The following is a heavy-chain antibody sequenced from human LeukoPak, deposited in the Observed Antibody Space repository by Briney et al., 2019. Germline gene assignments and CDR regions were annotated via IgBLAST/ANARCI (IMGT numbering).Heavy chain of an antibody. CDR1: EGTFNSYG. V-gene: IGHV1-69*04. J-gene: IGHJ4*02. D-gene: IGHD6-13*01. Sequence: SVKVSCKASEGTFNSYGISWVRQAPGQGLEWMGRIIPILGITNYAQKFQGRVTITADKSTNTAYMELSSLRSVDTAVFYCARDLRGSSSWYDYWGQGTLVTVSS. CDR3: ARDLRGSSSWYDY. CDR2: IIPILGIT.